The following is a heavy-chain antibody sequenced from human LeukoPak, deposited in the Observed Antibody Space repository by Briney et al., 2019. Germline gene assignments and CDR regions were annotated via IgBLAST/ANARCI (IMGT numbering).Heavy chain of an antibody. CDR2: IYTSGST. V-gene: IGHV4-4*07. J-gene: IGHJ5*02. Sequence: SETLSLTCTVSGGSITSYDWSWIRQPAGKGLEWIGRIYTSGSTNYNPSLKSRVTMSVDTSKNQFSLKLSSVTAADTAVYYCARCPGTYRDNWFDPWGQGTLVTVSS. CDR1: GGSITSYD. CDR3: ARCPGTYRDNWFDP. D-gene: IGHD3-10*01.